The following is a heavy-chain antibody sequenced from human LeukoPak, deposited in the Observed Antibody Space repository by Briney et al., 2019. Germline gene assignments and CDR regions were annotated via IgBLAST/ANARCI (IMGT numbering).Heavy chain of an antibody. D-gene: IGHD5-18*01. CDR1: GGTFSSYA. Sequence: ASVTVSCKASGGTFSSYAISWVRQAPGQGLEWMGGIIPIFGTANYAQKFQGRVTITADESTSTAYMELSSLRSEDTAVYYCARGTQIDTAMVWADYWGQGTLVTVSS. CDR2: IIPIFGTA. J-gene: IGHJ4*02. V-gene: IGHV1-69*13. CDR3: ARGTQIDTAMVWADY.